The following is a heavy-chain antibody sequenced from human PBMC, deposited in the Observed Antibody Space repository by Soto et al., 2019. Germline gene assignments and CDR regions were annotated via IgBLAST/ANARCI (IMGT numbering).Heavy chain of an antibody. CDR3: AWVGDFNDTLFS. V-gene: IGHV3-15*01. CDR2: MKGKDSGAT. J-gene: IGHJ3*01. CDR1: VFTVFSDAW. Sequence: WGSLLLSCTGSVFTVFSDAWMSWLRQAPGKGLEWVGRMKGKDSGATDYAAPVKGRFTISRDDSKNMVYLQMNSLKTEDTAVYFCAWVGDFNDTLFSWGQGTKVTVSS. D-gene: IGHD3-3*01.